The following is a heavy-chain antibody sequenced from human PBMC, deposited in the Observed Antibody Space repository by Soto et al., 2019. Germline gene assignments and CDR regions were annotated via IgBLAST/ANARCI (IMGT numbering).Heavy chain of an antibody. V-gene: IGHV1-3*05. Sequence: QVQLVQSGAEEKKPGASVKVSCKASGYTFTSYAMHWVRQAPGQRLEWMGWINAVNGNTKYSQKFQGRVTITRDTSASTAYKELSSLRSEATAVYYCARASGYYYHFDYWGQGTLVTVSS. CDR1: GYTFTSYA. J-gene: IGHJ4*02. CDR3: ARASGYYYHFDY. D-gene: IGHD3-22*01. CDR2: INAVNGNT.